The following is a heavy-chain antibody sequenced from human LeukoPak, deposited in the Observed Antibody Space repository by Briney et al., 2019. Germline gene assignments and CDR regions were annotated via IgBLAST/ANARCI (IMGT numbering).Heavy chain of an antibody. V-gene: IGHV3-23*01. J-gene: IGHJ4*02. D-gene: IGHD1-20*01. CDR3: AKKMSITAASQVDY. CDR2: ISSSGGST. Sequence: GGSLRLSRAASGFTFSSYSMSWVRQAPGKGLEWVSAISSSGGSTDYTDSVKGRFTISRDNSKNTLYLQMNSLRAEDTAVYYCAKKMSITAASQVDYWGQGTLVTVSS. CDR1: GFTFSSYS.